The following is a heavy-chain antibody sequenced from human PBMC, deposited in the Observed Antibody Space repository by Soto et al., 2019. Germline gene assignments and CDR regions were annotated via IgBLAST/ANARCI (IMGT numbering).Heavy chain of an antibody. CDR2: ISGSGGST. V-gene: IGHV3-23*01. Sequence: GGSLRLSCAASGFTFSSYAMSWVRQAPGKGLEWVSAISGSGGSTYYADSVKGRFTISRDNSKNTLYLQMNSLRAEDTAVYYCAKDGKVRVNIVATIKNALDYWGQGTLVTVSS. CDR1: GFTFSSYA. CDR3: AKDGKVRVNIVATIKNALDY. J-gene: IGHJ4*02. D-gene: IGHD5-12*01.